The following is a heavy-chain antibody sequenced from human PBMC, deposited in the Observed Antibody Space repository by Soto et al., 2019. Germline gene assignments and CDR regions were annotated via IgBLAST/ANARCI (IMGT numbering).Heavy chain of an antibody. CDR2: ISPYNGDT. D-gene: IGHD3-16*01. V-gene: IGHV1-18*01. CDR1: GYTFRNYG. CDR3: ARGEWLLGLDY. J-gene: IGHJ4*02. Sequence: QVQLAQSGTEVRRPGASVKVSCTASGYTFRNYGLSWVRQDPGQGLEWMGWISPYNGDTKYTQKFQGRVNITIDTSTSTTYMELRSLRFDDTAVYYCARGEWLLGLDYWGQGTLVTVSS.